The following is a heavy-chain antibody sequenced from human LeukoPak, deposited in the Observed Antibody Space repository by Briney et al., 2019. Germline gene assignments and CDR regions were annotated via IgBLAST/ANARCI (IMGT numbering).Heavy chain of an antibody. Sequence: PSETLSLTCTVSGGSISSSSYYWGWIRQPPGKGLHWIGSIYYSGSTYYNPSLKSRVTISVDTSKNQFSLKLSSVTAADTAVYYCAREAGYCSSTSCYADDPDAFDIWGQGTMVTVSS. CDR1: GGSISSSSYY. J-gene: IGHJ3*02. CDR2: IYYSGST. D-gene: IGHD2-2*01. CDR3: AREAGYCSSTSCYADDPDAFDI. V-gene: IGHV4-39*01.